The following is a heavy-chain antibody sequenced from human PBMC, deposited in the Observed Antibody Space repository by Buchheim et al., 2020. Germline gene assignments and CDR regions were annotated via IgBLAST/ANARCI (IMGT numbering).Heavy chain of an antibody. CDR3: QGMCLGN. D-gene: IGHD3-10*01. V-gene: IGHV3-15*01. CDR1: GLSVSNTW. Sequence: EVQLVESGGGLVKPGGSLKLSCAASGLSVSNTWMSWVRQAPGKGLEWVALVTRRTDGGTTEYAAPGEGRFIISRDESKNTMYLQMNSLKTEDTAVYYCQGMCLGNWGQGTL. CDR2: VTRRTDGGTT. J-gene: IGHJ4*02.